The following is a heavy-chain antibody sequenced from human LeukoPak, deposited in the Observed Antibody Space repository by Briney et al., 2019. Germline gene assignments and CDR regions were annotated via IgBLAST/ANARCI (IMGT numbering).Heavy chain of an antibody. Sequence: SETLSLTCSVSGYSISSGYYWGWIRQPPGKGLEWIGSVYHSGSTYYNPSLKSRVTISVDTSKNQFSLKLSSVTAADTAVYYCARHGNYYDTSQSDPWGQGTLVNVSS. CDR2: VYHSGST. CDR3: ARHGNYYDTSQSDP. V-gene: IGHV4-38-2*01. J-gene: IGHJ5*02. CDR1: GYSISSGYY. D-gene: IGHD3-22*01.